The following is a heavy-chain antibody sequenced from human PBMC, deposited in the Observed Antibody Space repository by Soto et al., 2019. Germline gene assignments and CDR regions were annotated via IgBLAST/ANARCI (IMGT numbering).Heavy chain of an antibody. J-gene: IGHJ4*02. D-gene: IGHD4-17*01. V-gene: IGHV1-69*08. CDR2: IIPILGIA. CDR1: GGTFSSYT. CDR3: ARDDNYGGSDY. Sequence: QVQLVQSGAEVKKPGSSVKVSCKASGGTFSSYTISWVRQAPGQGLEWMGRIIPILGIANYAQKFQGRVTITADKSTSTDYMELSSLRSEDTAVYYCARDDNYGGSDYWGQGTLVTVSS.